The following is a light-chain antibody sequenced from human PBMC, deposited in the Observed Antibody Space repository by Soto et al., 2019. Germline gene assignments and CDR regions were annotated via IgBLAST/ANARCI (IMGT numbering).Light chain of an antibody. J-gene: IGKJ5*01. CDR1: QSVSSSY. Sequence: EIVLTQSPCTLSLSPGERATLSCRASQSVSSSYLAGYQQIPGQAPRLLIFDASTRATGIPARFSGSGSGTEFTLTISGLQSEDFAIYYCKQYNKWPLITFGQGTRPAI. V-gene: IGKV3-15*01. CDR2: DAS. CDR3: KQYNKWPLIT.